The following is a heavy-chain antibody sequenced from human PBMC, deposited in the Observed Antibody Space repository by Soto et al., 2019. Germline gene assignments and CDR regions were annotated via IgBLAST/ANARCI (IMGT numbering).Heavy chain of an antibody. J-gene: IGHJ6*02. CDR1: GFTFSSYS. V-gene: IGHV3-21*01. CDR2: ISSSSSYI. Sequence: PGGSLRLSCAASGFTFSSYSMNWVRQAPGKGLEWVSSISSSSSYIYYADSVKGRFTISRDNAKNSLYLQMNSLRAEDTAVYYCARRRWSNLNCSSTSCYKGVPYYYYYYGMDVWGQGTTVTVSS. CDR3: ARRRWSNLNCSSTSCYKGVPYYYYYYGMDV. D-gene: IGHD2-2*02.